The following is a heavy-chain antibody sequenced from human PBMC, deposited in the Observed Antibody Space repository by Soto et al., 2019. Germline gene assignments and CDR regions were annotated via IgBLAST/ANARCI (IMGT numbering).Heavy chain of an antibody. J-gene: IGHJ3*02. Sequence: GGSLRLSCAASGFTFSSYSMNWVRQAPGKGLEWVSYISSSSSTIYYADSVKGRFTISRDNAKNSLYLQMNSLRAEDTAVYYCASYCSGGSCYDGAFDIWGQGTMVTVSS. D-gene: IGHD2-15*01. CDR1: GFTFSSYS. CDR2: ISSSSSTI. CDR3: ASYCSGGSCYDGAFDI. V-gene: IGHV3-48*01.